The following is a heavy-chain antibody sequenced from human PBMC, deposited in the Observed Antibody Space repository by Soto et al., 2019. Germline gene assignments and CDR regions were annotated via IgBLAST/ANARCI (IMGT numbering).Heavy chain of an antibody. CDR1: GDTFTSYY. CDR3: ARSSGGNFGIIIEGSNWFDP. CDR2: INPHGGST. D-gene: IGHD3-3*01. Sequence: ASVKVSCKAPGDTFTSYYLNWVRQAPGQGLEWMGVINPHGGSTKYAQKFKGRITMTRNTSRSTVYKELSSLRSDDTAIYYCARSSGGNFGIIIEGSNWFDPWGQGTLVTVPQ. J-gene: IGHJ5*02. V-gene: IGHV1-46*01.